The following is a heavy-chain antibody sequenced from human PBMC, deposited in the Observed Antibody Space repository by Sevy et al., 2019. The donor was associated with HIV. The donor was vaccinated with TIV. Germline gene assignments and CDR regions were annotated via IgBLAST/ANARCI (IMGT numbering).Heavy chain of an antibody. V-gene: IGHV4-59*01. J-gene: IGHJ4*02. CDR1: GGSISSYY. D-gene: IGHD6-13*01. CDR3: ARERQLVLDY. CDR2: IYYSGSS. Sequence: SETLSLTCTVSGGSISSYYWSWIRQPPGKGLEWIGYIYYSGSSNYNPSLKSRVTISVDTSKNQFSLKLSSVTAADTAVYYCARERQLVLDYWGQGTLVTVSS.